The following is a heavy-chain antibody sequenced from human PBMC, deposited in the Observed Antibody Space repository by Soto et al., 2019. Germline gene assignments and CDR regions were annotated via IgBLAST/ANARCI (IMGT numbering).Heavy chain of an antibody. D-gene: IGHD6-13*01. V-gene: IGHV3-21*01. Sequence: PGGSLRLSCAASGFTFSSYEMNWVRQAPGKGLEWVSSISSSSSYIYYADSVKGRFTISRDNAKNSLYLQMNSLRAEDTAVYYCARGAIAAAGPWYFDYWGQGTLVTVSS. CDR1: GFTFSSYE. J-gene: IGHJ4*02. CDR3: ARGAIAAAGPWYFDY. CDR2: ISSSSSYI.